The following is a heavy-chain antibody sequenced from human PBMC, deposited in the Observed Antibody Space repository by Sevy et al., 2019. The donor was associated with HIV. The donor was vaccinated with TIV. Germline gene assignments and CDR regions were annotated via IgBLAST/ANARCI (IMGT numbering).Heavy chain of an antibody. CDR3: ANAYSGSYSHSYLYALDV. J-gene: IGHJ6*02. D-gene: IGHD1-26*01. Sequence: RGSLRLSCAVSGFTFRNFWMSWVRQSPGKGLDWVALISHDGINEYYADSVKGRFTISRDNSKNTVYLEMNSLRNEDTAIYFCANAYSGSYSHSYLYALDVWGQGTTVTVSS. CDR1: GFTFRNFW. V-gene: IGHV3-30*18. CDR2: ISHDGINE.